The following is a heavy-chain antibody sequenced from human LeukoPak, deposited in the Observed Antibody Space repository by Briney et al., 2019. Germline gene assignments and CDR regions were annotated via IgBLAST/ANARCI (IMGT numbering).Heavy chain of an antibody. CDR3: ARVRDGMDV. D-gene: IGHD2-21*01. CDR2: TIPILGIA. CDR1: GGTFSSYA. J-gene: IGHJ6*02. Sequence: SVKVSCKASGGTFSSYAISWVRQAPGQGLEWMGRTIPILGIANYAQKFQGRVTITADKSTSTAYMELSSLRSEDTAVYYCARVRDGMDVWGQGTTVTVSS. V-gene: IGHV1-69*04.